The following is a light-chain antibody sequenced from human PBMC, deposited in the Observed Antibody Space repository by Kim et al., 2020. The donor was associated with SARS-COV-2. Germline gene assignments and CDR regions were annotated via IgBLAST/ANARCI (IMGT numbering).Light chain of an antibody. CDR3: QQSGGSPKYT. V-gene: IGKV3-20*01. Sequence: SPGERVTLSCRASQSVSSNSLAWYQQKRGQAPRLLLYAASRRATGIADRFSGSGSGTDFSLTISRLEPEDSAVYYCQQSGGSPKYTFGQGTKLEI. J-gene: IGKJ2*01. CDR1: QSVSSNS. CDR2: AAS.